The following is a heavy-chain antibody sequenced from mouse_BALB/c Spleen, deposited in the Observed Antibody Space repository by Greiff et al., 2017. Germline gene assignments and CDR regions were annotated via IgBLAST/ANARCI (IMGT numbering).Heavy chain of an antibody. CDR2: IDPANGNT. Sequence: VQLKQSGAELVKPGASVKLSCTASGFNIKDTYMHWVKQRPEQGLEWIGRIDPANGNTKYDPKFQGKATITADTSSNTAYLQLSSLTSEDTAVYYCASRYDEKAFDYWGQGTTLTVSS. D-gene: IGHD2-14*01. J-gene: IGHJ2*01. V-gene: IGHV14-3*02. CDR1: GFNIKDTY. CDR3: ASRYDEKAFDY.